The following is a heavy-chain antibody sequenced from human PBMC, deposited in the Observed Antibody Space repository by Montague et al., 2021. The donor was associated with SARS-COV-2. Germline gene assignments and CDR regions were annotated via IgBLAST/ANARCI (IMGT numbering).Heavy chain of an antibody. Sequence: SLRLSGAASGFTISRFWMSLVRQAPGKGLEWVANIRQDGSDQYYVDSVXVRFTISRDNAKNSLYLQLSSLRAEDTGVYYCTRDGDYGDYLNWFNPWGQGTLVTVSS. CDR1: GFTISRFW. D-gene: IGHD4-17*01. CDR2: IRQDGSDQ. CDR3: TRDGDYGDYLNWFNP. V-gene: IGHV3-7*01. J-gene: IGHJ5*02.